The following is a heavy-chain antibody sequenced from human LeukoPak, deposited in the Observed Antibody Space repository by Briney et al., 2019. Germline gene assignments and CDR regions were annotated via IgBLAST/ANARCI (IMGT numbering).Heavy chain of an antibody. CDR2: IYPGDSDT. CDR3: ARRTEILGYCSGGSCPNLYYFDY. Sequence: GESLKISCKGSGYSFTSYWIGWVRQMPGKGLEWMGIIYPGDSDTRYSPSFQGQVTISADKSISTACLQWSSLKASDTAMYYCARRTEILGYCSGGSCPNLYYFDYWGQGTLVTVSS. CDR1: GYSFTSYW. J-gene: IGHJ4*02. D-gene: IGHD2-15*01. V-gene: IGHV5-51*01.